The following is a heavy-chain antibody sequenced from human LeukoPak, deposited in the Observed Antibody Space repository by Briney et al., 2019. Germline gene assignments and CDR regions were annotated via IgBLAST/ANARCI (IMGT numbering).Heavy chain of an antibody. CDR2: IYYSGST. D-gene: IGHD3-10*02. CDR1: GGSISSSSNY. J-gene: IGHJ4*02. Sequence: SETLSLTCTVSGGSISSSSNYWGWIRQPPGKGLEWIGSIYYSGSTYYNPSLKSRVTISVDTSKNQFSLKLSSVTAADTAVYYCASLLVREDYWGQGTLVTVSS. V-gene: IGHV4-39*01. CDR3: ASLLVREDY.